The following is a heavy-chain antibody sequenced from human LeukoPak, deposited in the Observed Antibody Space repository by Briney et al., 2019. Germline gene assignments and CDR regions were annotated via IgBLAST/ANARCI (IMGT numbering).Heavy chain of an antibody. CDR2: ISTTGSTI. J-gene: IGHJ4*02. V-gene: IGHV3-48*03. D-gene: IGHD4-17*01. Sequence: GGSLRPSCAASGFTFSGHEMNWVRQTPGKGLEWLSYISTTGSTIYYADSVKGRFTISRDNAKNSLYLQMNSLRAEDTAIYYCARADPYGDSTPDYWGQGTPVTVSS. CDR1: GFTFSGHE. CDR3: ARADPYGDSTPDY.